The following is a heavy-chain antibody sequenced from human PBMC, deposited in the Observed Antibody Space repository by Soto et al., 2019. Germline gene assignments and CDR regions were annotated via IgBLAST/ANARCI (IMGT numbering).Heavy chain of an antibody. J-gene: IGHJ4*02. CDR1: GGSISSGGYY. CDR3: ARGAVYYDSSGYFSY. D-gene: IGHD3-22*01. V-gene: IGHV4-31*03. Sequence: QVQLQESGPGLVKPSPTLSLTCTVSGGSISSGGYYWSWIRQHPGKGLEWIGYIYYSGSTYYNPCLKSRVTISVDTSKNQFSLKLSSVTAADTAVYYCARGAVYYDSSGYFSYWGQGTLVTVSS. CDR2: IYYSGST.